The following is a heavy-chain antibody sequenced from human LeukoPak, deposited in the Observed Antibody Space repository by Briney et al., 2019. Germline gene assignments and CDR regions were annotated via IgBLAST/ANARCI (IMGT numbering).Heavy chain of an antibody. Sequence: PSETLSLTCAVCGGSFSGYYWSWIRQPPGKGLEWIGEINHSGSTNYNPSLKSRVTISVDTSKNHFSLKLSSVTAADTAVYYCARGPGGYSYGYYFDYWGQGTLVTVSS. CDR2: INHSGST. CDR1: GGSFSGYY. D-gene: IGHD5-18*01. V-gene: IGHV4-34*01. J-gene: IGHJ4*02. CDR3: ARGPGGYSYGYYFDY.